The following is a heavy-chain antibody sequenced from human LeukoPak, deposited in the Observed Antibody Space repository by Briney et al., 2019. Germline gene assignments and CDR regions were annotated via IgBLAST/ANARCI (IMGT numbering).Heavy chain of an antibody. CDR1: GGSISRGSYY. J-gene: IGHJ4*02. CDR2: IYTSGST. V-gene: IGHV4-61*02. D-gene: IGHD3/OR15-3a*01. Sequence: PSETLSLTCTVSGGSISRGSYYWSWIRQPAGKGLEWIGRIYTSGSTNYNPSLKSRVTISVDTSKNQFSLRLTSVTAADTAVYYCARQTGSGLFILPGGQGTLVTVSS. CDR3: ARQTGSGLFILP.